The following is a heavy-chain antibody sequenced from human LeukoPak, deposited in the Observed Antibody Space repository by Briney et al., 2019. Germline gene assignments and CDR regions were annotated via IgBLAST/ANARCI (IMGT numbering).Heavy chain of an antibody. CDR1: GFTFSSYW. CDR3: ARVYHYYDSSGYYRFFDY. V-gene: IGHV3-7*01. D-gene: IGHD3-22*01. J-gene: IGHJ4*01. Sequence: GGSLRLSCAASGFTFSSYWMSWVRQAPGKGLEWMANIKQDGSEKYYVDSVKGRFTISRDNAKNSLYLQMNSLRAEDTAVYYCARVYHYYDSSGYYRFFDYWGHGTLVTVSS. CDR2: IKQDGSEK.